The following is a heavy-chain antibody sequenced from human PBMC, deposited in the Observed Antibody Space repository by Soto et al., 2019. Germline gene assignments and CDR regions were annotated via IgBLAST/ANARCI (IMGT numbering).Heavy chain of an antibody. CDR3: ARDRIAEPARRVYYYYYGMDV. Sequence: ASVKVSCKASGYTFTSYGISWMRQAPGQGLERMGWISAYNRNTNYAQKLQGRVTMTTDTSTSTAYMELRSLRSDDTAVYYCARDRIAEPARRVYYYYYGMDVWGQGTTVTVSS. J-gene: IGHJ6*02. CDR1: GYTFTSYG. CDR2: ISAYNRNT. V-gene: IGHV1-18*01. D-gene: IGHD6-6*01.